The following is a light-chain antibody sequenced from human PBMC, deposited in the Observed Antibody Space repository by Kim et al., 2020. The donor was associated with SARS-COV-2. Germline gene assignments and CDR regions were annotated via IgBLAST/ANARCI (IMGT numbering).Light chain of an antibody. J-gene: IGKJ1*01. CDR1: ESISGW. CDR3: QQYNTYPGT. Sequence: AAVGDRVTITCRASESISGWLAWYQQKPGKAPKLLINKASSLQSGVPSRFSGSGSGTEFTLTISCLQSDGFATYYCQQYNTYPGTFGQGTKVDI. V-gene: IGKV1-5*03. CDR2: KAS.